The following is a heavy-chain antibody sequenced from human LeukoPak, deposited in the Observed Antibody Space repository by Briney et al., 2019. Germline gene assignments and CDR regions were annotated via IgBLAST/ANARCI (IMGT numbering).Heavy chain of an antibody. D-gene: IGHD3-10*01. Sequence: GGSLRLSCAASGFTLSSYWMSWVRQAPGKGLEWVANIKQDGSEKYYVDSVMGRFTISRDNAKNSLYLQMNSLRAEDTAVYYCARTFQKYYYGSGSYPNDYWGQGTLVTVSS. J-gene: IGHJ4*02. CDR2: IKQDGSEK. CDR1: GFTLSSYW. CDR3: ARTFQKYYYGSGSYPNDY. V-gene: IGHV3-7*01.